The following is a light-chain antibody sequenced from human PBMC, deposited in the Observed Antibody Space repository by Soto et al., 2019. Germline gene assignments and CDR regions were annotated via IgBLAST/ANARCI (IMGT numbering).Light chain of an antibody. CDR3: QQYGSSPLT. Sequence: EIVLTQSPGTLSLSPGERATLSCRASQSVSSSYLAWYQQKPGQAPRLLIYGASSRATGIPDRFSGSGSGTDFTLTISRLEPEDFAVYYCQQYGSSPLTFGQGTNGEIK. CDR2: GAS. CDR1: QSVSSSY. V-gene: IGKV3-20*01. J-gene: IGKJ1*01.